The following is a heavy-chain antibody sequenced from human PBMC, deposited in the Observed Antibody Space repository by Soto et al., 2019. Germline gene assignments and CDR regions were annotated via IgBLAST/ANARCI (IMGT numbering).Heavy chain of an antibody. CDR3: ARSGHTFAGVV. CDR1: GASMSDYY. D-gene: IGHD3-16*02. V-gene: IGHV4-59*01. CDR2: LHYRVSA. J-gene: IGHJ4*02. Sequence: QVQLQESGPGLVKTSETLSLTCTVSGASMSDYYGSWIRQSPGKGLEHICYLHYRVSANDNPSLKSRVTISMDTSKNQFSLTLYSVIAADTAIYYCARSGHTFAGVVGGQGILVTVSS.